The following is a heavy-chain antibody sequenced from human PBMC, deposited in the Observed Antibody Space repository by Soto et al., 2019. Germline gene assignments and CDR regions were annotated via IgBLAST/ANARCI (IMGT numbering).Heavy chain of an antibody. V-gene: IGHV1-2*04. CDR1: GYTFTGYY. D-gene: IGHD6-6*01. J-gene: IGHJ6*02. CDR3: ARSGIAARFPILYYYYGMDV. Sequence: GSSVKVSCKASGYTFTGYYMHWVRQAPGQGLEWMGWINPNSGGTNYAQKFQGWVTMTRDTSISTAYMELSRLRSDDTAVYYCARSGIAARFPILYYYYGMDVWGQGTTVTLSS. CDR2: INPNSGGT.